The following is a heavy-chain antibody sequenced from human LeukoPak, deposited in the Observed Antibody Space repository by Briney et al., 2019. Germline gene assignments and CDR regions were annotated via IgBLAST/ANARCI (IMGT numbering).Heavy chain of an antibody. CDR1: GYTFTGYY. Sequence: ASVTVSCKASGYTFTGYYMHWVRQAPGQGLEWMGWINPNSGGTNYAQKFQGRVTMTRDTSISTAYMELSRLRSDDTAVYYCASFGLVGATGNWFDPWGQGTLVTVSS. V-gene: IGHV1-2*02. D-gene: IGHD1-26*01. CDR2: INPNSGGT. CDR3: ASFGLVGATGNWFDP. J-gene: IGHJ5*02.